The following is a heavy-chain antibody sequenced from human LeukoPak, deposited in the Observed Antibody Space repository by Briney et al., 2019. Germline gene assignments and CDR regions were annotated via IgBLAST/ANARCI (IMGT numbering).Heavy chain of an antibody. D-gene: IGHD3-10*01. CDR2: IIPIFGTA. CDR1: GYTFTSYG. Sequence: GASVKVSCMASGYTFTSYGISWVRQAPGQGLEWMGGIIPIFGTANYAQKFQGRVTITADESTSTDYMELSSLRSEDTAVYYCARGADGSGSFHYVQVDAFDIWGQGTMVTVSS. J-gene: IGHJ3*02. V-gene: IGHV1-69*13. CDR3: ARGADGSGSFHYVQVDAFDI.